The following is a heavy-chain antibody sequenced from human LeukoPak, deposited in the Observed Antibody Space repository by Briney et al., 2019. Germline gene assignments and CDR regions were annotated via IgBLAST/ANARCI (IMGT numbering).Heavy chain of an antibody. Sequence: TSETLSLTCAVYGGSFSGYYWSWIRQPPGRGLEWIGEINHSGSTNYNPSLKSRVTISVDTSKNQFSLKLSSVTAADTAVYYCASIRGYSYGYRNYYYYYYMDVWGKGTTVTVSS. V-gene: IGHV4-34*01. D-gene: IGHD5-18*01. J-gene: IGHJ6*03. CDR1: GGSFSGYY. CDR2: INHSGST. CDR3: ASIRGYSYGYRNYYYYYYMDV.